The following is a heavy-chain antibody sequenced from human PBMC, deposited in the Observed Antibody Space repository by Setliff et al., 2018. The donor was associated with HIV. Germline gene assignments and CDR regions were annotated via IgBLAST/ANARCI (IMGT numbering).Heavy chain of an antibody. CDR2: IYTSGST. CDR3: ARDMMIRGVNNYYYYMDV. V-gene: IGHV4-4*09. Sequence: SETLSLTCTVSGGSISGYYWSWIRQPPGKGLEWIGYIYTSGSTNYNPSLKSRVTISVDTSKNQFSLKLSSVTAADTAVYYCARDMMIRGVNNYYYYMDVWGKGTTVTVSS. J-gene: IGHJ6*03. D-gene: IGHD3-10*01. CDR1: GGSISGYY.